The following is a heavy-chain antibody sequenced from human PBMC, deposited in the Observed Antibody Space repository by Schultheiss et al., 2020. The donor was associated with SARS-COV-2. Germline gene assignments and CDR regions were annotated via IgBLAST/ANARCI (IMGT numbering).Heavy chain of an antibody. V-gene: IGHV4-34*01. Sequence: GSLRLSCAVYGGSFSGYYWSWIRQPPGKGLEWIGEINHRGSTNYNPSLKSRVTISVDTSKNQFSLKLSSVTAADTAVYYCARDRDSSAWYWSGLDVWGQGTTVTVSS. CDR1: GGSFSGYY. CDR3: ARDRDSSAWYWSGLDV. CDR2: INHRGST. J-gene: IGHJ6*02. D-gene: IGHD6-19*01.